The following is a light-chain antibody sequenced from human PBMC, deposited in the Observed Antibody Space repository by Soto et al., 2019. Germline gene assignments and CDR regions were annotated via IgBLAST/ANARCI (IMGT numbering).Light chain of an antibody. J-gene: IGLJ1*01. Sequence: SALTQPASVSGSPGQSITISCTGTSSDVGDYNYVSWYQQHPGKAPKLVIYDVSNRPSGVSNRFSGSKSGNTASLTISGVQDEDEDADYCSSYNSSSTLVVFGTGTKLTVL. CDR1: SSDVGDYNY. CDR2: DVS. V-gene: IGLV2-14*03. CDR3: SSYNSSSTLVV.